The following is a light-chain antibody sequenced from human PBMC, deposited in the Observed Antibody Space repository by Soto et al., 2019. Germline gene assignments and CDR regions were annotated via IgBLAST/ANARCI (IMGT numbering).Light chain of an antibody. CDR2: DAS. Sequence: EVVLTQSPATLSLSPGGRATLSCRASQSVGLSLAWYQQKPGQAPRLLIYDASDRASGIPARFSGSGSGTDFTLTISSLEPEDFAVYYCQQRTSWPPWTFGQGTKVEIK. CDR1: QSVGLS. CDR3: QQRTSWPPWT. J-gene: IGKJ1*01. V-gene: IGKV3-11*01.